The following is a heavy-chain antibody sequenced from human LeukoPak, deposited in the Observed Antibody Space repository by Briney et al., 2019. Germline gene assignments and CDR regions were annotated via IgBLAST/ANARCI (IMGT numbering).Heavy chain of an antibody. D-gene: IGHD3-10*01. CDR3: AKGSRGFGESNAFDI. CDR1: GFTFSSYG. J-gene: IGHJ3*02. Sequence: GGSLRLSCAASGFTFSSYGMHWVRQAPGKGLEWVAVISYDGSNKYYADSVKGRFTISRDNSKNTLYLQMNSLRAEDTAVYYCAKGSRGFGESNAFDIWGQGTMVTVSS. V-gene: IGHV3-30*18. CDR2: ISYDGSNK.